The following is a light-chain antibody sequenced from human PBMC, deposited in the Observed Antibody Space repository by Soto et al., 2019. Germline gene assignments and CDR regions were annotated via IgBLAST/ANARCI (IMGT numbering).Light chain of an antibody. Sequence: EIVMTQSPATLSVSPGERATLSCRARQSVSSNLAWYQQKPGQAPRLLIYGASTRATGIPARFSGSGSGTEFTLTIRRLQSEAFEVYYCQKYNNWLALTFGGGTKVEIK. CDR1: QSVSSN. CDR2: GAS. J-gene: IGKJ4*01. CDR3: QKYNNWLALT. V-gene: IGKV3-15*01.